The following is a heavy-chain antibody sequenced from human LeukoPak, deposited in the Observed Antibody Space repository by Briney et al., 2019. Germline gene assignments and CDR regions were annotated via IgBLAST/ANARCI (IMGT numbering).Heavy chain of an antibody. CDR1: GFTFSSYS. CDR2: ISSSSSYI. J-gene: IGHJ4*02. Sequence: GGSLRLSCAASGFTFSSYSMNWVRQAPGKGLEWVSSISSSSSYIYYADSVKGRFTISRDNAKNSLYLQMSSLRAEDTAVYYCAKFDGPGPNSPFDYWGQGTLVTVSS. D-gene: IGHD4/OR15-4a*01. CDR3: AKFDGPGPNSPFDY. V-gene: IGHV3-21*04.